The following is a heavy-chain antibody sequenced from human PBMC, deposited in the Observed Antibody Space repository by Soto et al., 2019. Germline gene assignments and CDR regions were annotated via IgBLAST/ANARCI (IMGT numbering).Heavy chain of an antibody. CDR2: IYSGGST. Sequence: GGSLRLSCAASGFTVSSNYMRWVRQAPGKGLEWAPVIYSGGSTYYADSVKGRFTISRDNSKNTLYLQMNSLRAEDTAVYYCARDAGFWATSLAPCYRGRRTLVIVS. J-gene: IGHJ4*02. V-gene: IGHV3-66*01. CDR3: ARDAGFWATSLAPCY. CDR1: GFTVSSNY. D-gene: IGHD3-10*01.